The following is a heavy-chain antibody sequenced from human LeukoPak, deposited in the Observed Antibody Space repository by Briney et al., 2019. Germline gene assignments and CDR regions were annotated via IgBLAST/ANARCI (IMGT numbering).Heavy chain of an antibody. J-gene: IGHJ4*02. D-gene: IGHD3-22*01. Sequence: ASVTVSCKASGYSFTSYAITWVREAPGQGLEWMGWISAHNGNTNYAQKLQGRVTITTDTSTGTAYMELRSLRSDDTAIYYCARDYYDNSGGYFDYWGQGTLVTVSS. V-gene: IGHV1-18*01. CDR1: GYSFTSYA. CDR3: ARDYYDNSGGYFDY. CDR2: ISAHNGNT.